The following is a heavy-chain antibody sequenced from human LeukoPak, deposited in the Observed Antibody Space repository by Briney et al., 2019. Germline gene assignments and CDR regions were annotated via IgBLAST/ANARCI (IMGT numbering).Heavy chain of an antibody. J-gene: IGHJ4*02. D-gene: IGHD1-14*01. CDR1: GYTFTGYH. Sequence: ASVKVSCKASGYTFTGYHMHWVRQAPGQGLEWMAWINPSSGATDYAQKFQGRVTMTRDTSTSTAYMELSRLRSDGTAVYYCARLNGNHFDYWGQGTLVTVSS. CDR2: INPSSGAT. V-gene: IGHV1-2*02. CDR3: ARLNGNHFDY.